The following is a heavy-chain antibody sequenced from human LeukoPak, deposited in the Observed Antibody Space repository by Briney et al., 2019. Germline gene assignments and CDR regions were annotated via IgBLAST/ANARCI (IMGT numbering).Heavy chain of an antibody. CDR3: TREKDYYDSSGYYRDAFDI. D-gene: IGHD3-22*01. CDR2: INSDGSST. V-gene: IGHV3-74*01. J-gene: IGHJ3*02. CDR1: GFTFSSYG. Sequence: GGSPRLSCAASGFTFSSYGMHWVRQAPGKGLVWVSRINSDGSSTSYADSVKGRFTISRDNAKNTLYLQMNSLRAEDTAVYYCTREKDYYDSSGYYRDAFDIWGQGTKVTASS.